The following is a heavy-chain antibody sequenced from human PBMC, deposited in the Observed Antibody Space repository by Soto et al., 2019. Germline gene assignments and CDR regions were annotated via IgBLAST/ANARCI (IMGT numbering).Heavy chain of an antibody. D-gene: IGHD3-22*01. J-gene: IGHJ3*02. CDR3: ARDTGFRADYYDSSGYYPLDI. Sequence: ASVKVSCKASGYTFTGYYMRWVRQAPGQGLEWMGWINPNSGGTNYAQKFQGWVTMTRDTSISTAYMELSRLRSDDTAVYYCARDTGFRADYYDSSGYYPLDIWGQGTMVTVSS. V-gene: IGHV1-2*04. CDR2: INPNSGGT. CDR1: GYTFTGYY.